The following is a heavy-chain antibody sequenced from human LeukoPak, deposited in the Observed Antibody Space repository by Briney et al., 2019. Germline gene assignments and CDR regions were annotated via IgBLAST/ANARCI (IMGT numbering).Heavy chain of an antibody. J-gene: IGHJ4*02. Sequence: TGGSLRLSCAASGFTFSSYEMNWVRQAPGKGLEWVSYISSSGSTIYYADSVKGRFTISRDNSKNTLYLQMNSLRAEDTAVYYCAREGTWKRGFDYWGQGTLVTVSS. CDR2: ISSSGSTI. D-gene: IGHD1-1*01. V-gene: IGHV3-48*03. CDR1: GFTFSSYE. CDR3: AREGTWKRGFDY.